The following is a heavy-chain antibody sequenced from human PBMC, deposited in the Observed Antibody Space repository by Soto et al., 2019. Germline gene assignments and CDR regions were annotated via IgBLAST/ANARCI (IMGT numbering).Heavy chain of an antibody. CDR1: GGSFSGYY. CDR2: INHSGST. V-gene: IGHV4-34*01. Sequence: SETLSLTCAVYGGSFSGYYWSWIRQPPGKGLEWIGEINHSGSTNYNPSLKSRVTISVDTSKSQFSLKLSSVTAADTAVYYCARGSPSLLWFGAPQGFQHWGQGTLVT. CDR3: ARGSPSLLWFGAPQGFQH. D-gene: IGHD3-10*01. J-gene: IGHJ1*01.